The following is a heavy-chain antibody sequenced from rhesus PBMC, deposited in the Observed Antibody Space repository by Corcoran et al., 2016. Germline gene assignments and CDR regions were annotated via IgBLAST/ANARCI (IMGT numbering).Heavy chain of an antibody. CDR1: GGSISDSCH. CDR2: ISSDGSKK. V-gene: IGHV3-54*01. CDR3: TRFDY. Sequence: VQLQESGPGLVKPSEPLSLTCAVSGGSISDSCHWTWIRQPPGKGLEWVAVISSDGSKKDFADSVKERITISRDNSKNTLYLQMSNLRLEDTAVYYCTRFDYWGQGVLVTVSS. J-gene: IGHJ4*01.